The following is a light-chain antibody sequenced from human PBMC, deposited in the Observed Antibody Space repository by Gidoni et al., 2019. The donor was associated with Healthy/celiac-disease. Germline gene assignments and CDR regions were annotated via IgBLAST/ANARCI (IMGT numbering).Light chain of an antibody. V-gene: IGKV3-11*01. CDR1: QSVSSY. Sequence: EIVLTQSPATLSLSPGERATLSCRASQSVSSYLAWYQQKPGQAPRLLIYDASNRATGIPARFSGSGSGTDFTLTISSLDPEDFAVYYCQQRSNWPRYSFXXXTKLEIK. CDR3: QQRSNWPRYS. J-gene: IGKJ2*03. CDR2: DAS.